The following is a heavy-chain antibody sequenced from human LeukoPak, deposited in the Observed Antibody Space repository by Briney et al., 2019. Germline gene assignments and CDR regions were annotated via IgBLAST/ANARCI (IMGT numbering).Heavy chain of an antibody. V-gene: IGHV1-18*01. CDR3: AGDTALITTPDGPYF. J-gene: IGHJ4*02. CDR1: GYTFASYG. Sequence: ASVKVSCKASGYTFASYGISWVRQAPGQGLEWMGWISGYDDNTRFAQHLQGRVTLTTDKSTSTAYMELRSLTSDDTALYYCAGDTALITTPDGPYFWGQGTLLTVSS. CDR2: ISGYDDNT. D-gene: IGHD3-10*01.